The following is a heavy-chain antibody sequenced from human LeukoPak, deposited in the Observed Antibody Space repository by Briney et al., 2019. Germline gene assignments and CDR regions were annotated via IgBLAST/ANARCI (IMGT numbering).Heavy chain of an antibody. CDR3: AREGVVPAAMSGDHYYYGMDV. V-gene: IGHV3-21*01. CDR1: GFTFSSYS. Sequence: KSGGSLRLSCAASGFTFSSYSMNWVRQAPGQGLEWVSSITSSSSYIYYADSGKGRFTISRDNAKNSLSLQMNSLRAEDTAVYYCAREGVVPAAMSGDHYYYGMDVWGQGTTVTVSS. CDR2: ITSSSSYI. D-gene: IGHD2-2*01. J-gene: IGHJ6*02.